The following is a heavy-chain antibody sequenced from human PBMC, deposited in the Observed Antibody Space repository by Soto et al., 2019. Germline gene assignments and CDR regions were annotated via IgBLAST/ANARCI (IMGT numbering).Heavy chain of an antibody. CDR1: GYMFNTYG. D-gene: IGHD3-10*01. CDR2: ISVYNGNI. V-gene: IGHV1-18*01. CDR3: ARTYGLGDYFLPFES. J-gene: IGHJ4*02. Sequence: VQLLQSGAEVKKPGASVKVSCKASGYMFNTYGITWVRQAPGQGLEWMGWISVYNGNIDYAQKFEGRVTMTTDTSTSTAYMELKSLTSDDTAVYYCARTYGLGDYFLPFESWGQGTPVSVSS.